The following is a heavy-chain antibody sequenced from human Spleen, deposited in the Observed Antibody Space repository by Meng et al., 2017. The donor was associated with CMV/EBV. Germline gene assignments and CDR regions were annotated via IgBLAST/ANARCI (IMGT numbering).Heavy chain of an antibody. CDR3: ARDYSSSWYNWFDP. J-gene: IGHJ5*02. D-gene: IGHD6-13*01. Sequence: DTVSSNSAAWHWIRQSPSRGLEWLGRTYYRSTWYNDYAVSVKSRITINPDTSKNQFSLQLNSVTPEDTAVYYCARDYSSSWYNWFDPWGQGTLVTVSS. CDR1: DTVSSNSAA. V-gene: IGHV6-1*01. CDR2: TYYRSTWYN.